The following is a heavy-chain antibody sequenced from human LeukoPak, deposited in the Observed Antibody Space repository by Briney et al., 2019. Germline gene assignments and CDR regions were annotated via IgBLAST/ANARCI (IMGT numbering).Heavy chain of an antibody. V-gene: IGHV1-2*02. CDR3: ARSSWVWGRYRYKYYFDY. D-gene: IGHD3-16*02. CDR2: INPNSGGT. J-gene: IGHJ4*02. CDR1: GYTFTGYY. Sequence: GASVKVSCKASGYTFTGYYMHWVRQAPGQGLEWMGWINPNSGGTNYAQKFQGRVTMTRDTSISTAYMELSRLRSDDTAVYYCARSSWVWGRYRYKYYFDYWGQGTLVTVSS.